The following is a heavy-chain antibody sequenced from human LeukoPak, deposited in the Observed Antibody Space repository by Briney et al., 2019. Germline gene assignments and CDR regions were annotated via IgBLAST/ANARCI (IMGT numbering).Heavy chain of an antibody. CDR3: ARIGYCSGGSCSRFDY. D-gene: IGHD2-15*01. J-gene: IGHJ4*02. Sequence: PSGTLSLTCAVSGGSISSSNWWSWVRQPPGKGLEWIGEIYHSGSTNYNPSLKSRVTISVDKSKNQFSLKLSSVTAADTAVYYCARIGYCSGGSCSRFDYWGQGTLVTVSS. CDR1: GGSISSSNW. V-gene: IGHV4-4*02. CDR2: IYHSGST.